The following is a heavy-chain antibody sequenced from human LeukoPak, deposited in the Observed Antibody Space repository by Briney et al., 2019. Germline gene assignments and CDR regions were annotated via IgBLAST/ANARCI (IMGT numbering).Heavy chain of an antibody. V-gene: IGHV1-18*01. Sequence: GASVKVSCTASGYTFTSYGISWVRQAPGQGLEWMGWISAYNGNTNYAQKLQGRVTMTTDTSTSTAYMELRSLRSDDTAVYYCARDHFIVGATALAFDIWGQGTMVTVSS. CDR2: ISAYNGNT. CDR1: GYTFTSYG. CDR3: ARDHFIVGATALAFDI. J-gene: IGHJ3*02. D-gene: IGHD1-26*01.